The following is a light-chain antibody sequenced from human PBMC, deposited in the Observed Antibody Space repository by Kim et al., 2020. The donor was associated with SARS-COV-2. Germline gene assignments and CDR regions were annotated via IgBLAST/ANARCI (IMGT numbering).Light chain of an antibody. CDR3: QQYGGSPPYT. V-gene: IGKV3-20*01. J-gene: IGKJ2*01. CDR2: GAS. Sequence: PGERATLSCRASQSVTGDYFAWYQQKPGQAPRLLIYGASSRATGIPDRFSGSGSGTDFTLTINRLEPEDFAVYYCQQYGGSPPYTFGQGTKLEIK. CDR1: QSVTGDY.